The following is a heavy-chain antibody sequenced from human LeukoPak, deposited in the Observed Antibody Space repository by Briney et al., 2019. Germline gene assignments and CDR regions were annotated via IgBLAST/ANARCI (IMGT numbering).Heavy chain of an antibody. Sequence: PSETLSLTCTVSGGSISSSSYYWGWIRQPPGKGLEWIGSIYYSGSTYYNPSLKSRVTISVDTSKNQFSLKLSSVTAADTAVYYCARLREDGSGWYFDYWGQGTLVTVSS. D-gene: IGHD6-25*01. J-gene: IGHJ4*02. CDR3: ARLREDGSGWYFDY. CDR2: IYYSGST. V-gene: IGHV4-39*01. CDR1: GGSISSSSYY.